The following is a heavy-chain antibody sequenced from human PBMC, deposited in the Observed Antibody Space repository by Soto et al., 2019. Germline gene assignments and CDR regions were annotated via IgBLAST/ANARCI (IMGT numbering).Heavy chain of an antibody. J-gene: IGHJ3*02. V-gene: IGHV1-69*14. CDR2: ILPVCGTA. CDR1: GGTFSTSS. D-gene: IGHD4-17*01. Sequence: QVHLVQSGAEVKKPGSSVKVSCKASGGTFSTSSINWLRQAPGQRPEWMGNILPVCGTADYAQKFRDRVTITADKSTNTAYMELRSLFSEDAAVYYCARGHEYGGNSDAFDIWGQGTVVTVSS. CDR3: ARGHEYGGNSDAFDI.